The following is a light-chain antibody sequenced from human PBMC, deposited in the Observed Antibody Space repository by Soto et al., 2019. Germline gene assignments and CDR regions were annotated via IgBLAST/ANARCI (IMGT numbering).Light chain of an antibody. V-gene: IGKV3-11*01. CDR3: QQRSNWPPKIT. J-gene: IGKJ5*01. Sequence: EIVLTQSPGTLSLSPGERATLSCRASQSVTSIYLAWYQQKPGQAPRLLMYGASNRATGIPARFSGSGSGTDFTLTISSLEPEDFAVYYCQQRSNWPPKITFGQGTRLEIK. CDR2: GAS. CDR1: QSVTSIY.